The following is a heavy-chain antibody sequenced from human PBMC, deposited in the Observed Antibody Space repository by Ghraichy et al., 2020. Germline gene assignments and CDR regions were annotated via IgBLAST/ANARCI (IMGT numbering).Heavy chain of an antibody. D-gene: IGHD2-21*02. CDR2: IYYTGST. V-gene: IGHV4-39*01. CDR3: ARRIFGDPLVDS. J-gene: IGHJ4*02. Sequence: SETLSLTCTVSGGSISSSGYYWGWVRQPPGKGLEWIGTIYYTGSTYYNPSLKSRVTISVDTSRNQFSLRLSSVTASDTAVYFCARRIFGDPLVDSWGQGTLVTVSS. CDR1: GGSISSSGYY.